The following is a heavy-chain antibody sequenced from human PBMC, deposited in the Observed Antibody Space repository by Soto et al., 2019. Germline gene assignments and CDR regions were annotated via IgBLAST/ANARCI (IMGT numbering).Heavy chain of an antibody. CDR2: INGDAGRT. CDR1: GFTFSNYV. D-gene: IGHD2-15*01. Sequence: EVQLLESGGGLVQPGGSLRLSCAASGFTFSNYVMSWVRQAPGKGLEWVSNINGDAGRTSYADSVKGRFTIFRDNSRSRCYRQRNSLGAENTAVYHGTGGSNYLVGGITCPKETWAKETLATFS. J-gene: IGHJ5*02. CDR3: TGGSNYLVGGITCPKET. V-gene: IGHV3-23*01.